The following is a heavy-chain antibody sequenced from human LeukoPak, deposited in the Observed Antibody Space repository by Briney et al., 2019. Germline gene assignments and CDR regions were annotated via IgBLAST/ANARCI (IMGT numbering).Heavy chain of an antibody. D-gene: IGHD6-6*01. Sequence: GGSLRLSCAASGFTFSSYAMGWVRQAPGKGLEWVSAISGSGGTTYYADSVKGRFTISRDNSKNTLSLQMNSLGAEDTAVYYCAKVLDGIPARPDFDYWGQGTLVTVSS. CDR2: ISGSGGTT. CDR1: GFTFSSYA. V-gene: IGHV3-23*01. CDR3: AKVLDGIPARPDFDY. J-gene: IGHJ4*02.